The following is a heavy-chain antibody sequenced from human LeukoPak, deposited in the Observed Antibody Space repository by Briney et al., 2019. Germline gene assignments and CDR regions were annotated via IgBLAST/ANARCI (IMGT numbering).Heavy chain of an antibody. V-gene: IGHV3-66*01. CDR2: IYSGGST. J-gene: IGHJ5*02. D-gene: IGHD1-7*01. CDR1: GFTVSNNY. Sequence: GGSLRLSCAASGFTVSNNYMSWVRQAPGKGLEWVSVIYSGGSTYYADSVKGRFTISRDNSKNTLYLQMNSLRAEDTAVYYCARDQVNLGFDPWGQGTLVTVSS. CDR3: ARDQVNLGFDP.